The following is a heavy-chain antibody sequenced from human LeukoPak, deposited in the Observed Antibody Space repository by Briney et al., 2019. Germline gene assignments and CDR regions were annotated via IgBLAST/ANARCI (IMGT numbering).Heavy chain of an antibody. D-gene: IGHD3-22*01. Sequence: TFDDYAMHWIRQPPGKGLEWIGYIYYSGSTYYNPSLKSRVTISVDTSKNQFSLKLSSVTAADTAVYYCARVGYYDSSGHAAVVDYWGQGTLVTVSS. V-gene: IGHV4-30-4*08. CDR2: IYYSGST. J-gene: IGHJ4*02. CDR1: TFDDYA. CDR3: ARVGYYDSSGHAAVVDY.